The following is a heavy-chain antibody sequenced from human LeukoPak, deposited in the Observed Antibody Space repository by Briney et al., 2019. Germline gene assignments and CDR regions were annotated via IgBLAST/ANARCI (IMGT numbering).Heavy chain of an antibody. V-gene: IGHV4-34*01. D-gene: IGHD4-17*01. CDR2: INHSGST. CDR1: GGSFSGYY. CDR3: ARGRGLRRGDYEWYFDY. Sequence: SETLSLTCAVYGGSFSGYYWSWIRRPPGKGLEWIGEINHSGSTNYNPSLKSRVTISVDTSKNQFSLKLSSVTAADTAVYYCARGRGLRRGDYEWYFDYWGQGTLVTVSS. J-gene: IGHJ4*02.